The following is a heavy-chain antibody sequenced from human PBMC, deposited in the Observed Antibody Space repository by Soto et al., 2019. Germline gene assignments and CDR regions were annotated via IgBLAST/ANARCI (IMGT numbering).Heavy chain of an antibody. CDR2: MNPNIGNT. J-gene: IGHJ3*02. CDR1: GYTFTSYD. CDR3: ACRGLDSGYSRVFFDI. V-gene: IGHV1-8*01. D-gene: IGHD4-17*01. Sequence: QVQLVQSGAEVKKPGASVNVSCKASGYTFTSYDINWVRQATGPGLEWMGWMNPNIGNTGSAQKYQSRGPMTRNTSIGTAYMELSSLRSEDPAVYDCACRGLDSGYSRVFFDIWGQGTMVTAS.